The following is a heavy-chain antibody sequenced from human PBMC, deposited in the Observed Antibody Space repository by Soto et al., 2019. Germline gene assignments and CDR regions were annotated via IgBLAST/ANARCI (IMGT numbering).Heavy chain of an antibody. Sequence: SETLSLTCTVSGGSISSSSYYWSWIRQPPGKGLEWIGYIYYSGSTNYNPSLKSRVTISVDTSKNQFSLKLSSVTAADTAVYYCARNGYSGSWYPHYYYYGMDVWGQGTTVTVSS. CDR3: ARNGYSGSWYPHYYYYGMDV. V-gene: IGHV4-61*01. CDR2: IYYSGST. J-gene: IGHJ6*02. D-gene: IGHD6-13*01. CDR1: GGSISSSSYY.